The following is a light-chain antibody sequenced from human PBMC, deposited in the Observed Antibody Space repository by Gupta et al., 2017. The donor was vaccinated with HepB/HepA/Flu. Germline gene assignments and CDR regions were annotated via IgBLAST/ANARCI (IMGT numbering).Light chain of an antibody. J-gene: IGKJ4*01. CDR3: QQYDNLFT. CDR2: DAS. CDR1: KDISNY. Sequence: EIQMTQSPSSLSASVGDRVTITCQASKDISNYLNWYQQKPGKAPKLLIYDASNLETGVPSRFSGSGSGTDFTFTTSSLQPEDIATYYCQQYDNLFTFGGGTKVEIK. V-gene: IGKV1-33*01.